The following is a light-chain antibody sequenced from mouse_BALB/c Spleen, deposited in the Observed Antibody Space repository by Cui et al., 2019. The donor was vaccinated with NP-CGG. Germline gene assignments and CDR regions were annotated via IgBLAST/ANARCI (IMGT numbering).Light chain of an antibody. V-gene: IGLV1*01. CDR1: TGAVTNSNY. J-gene: IGLJ1*01. Sequence: QAVLTQESALTTSPGETVTLTCRSSTGAVTNSNYANWVQEKPDHLFTGLIGGTHNRVPGVPARFSGSLIGDKAALTITGAQTEDEAIYFCALWYSNHWVFGGGTKLTVL. CDR3: ALWYSNHWV. CDR2: GTH.